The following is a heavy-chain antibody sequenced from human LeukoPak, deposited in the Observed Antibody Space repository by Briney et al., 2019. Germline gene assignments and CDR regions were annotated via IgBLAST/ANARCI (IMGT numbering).Heavy chain of an antibody. CDR1: GFTFSIHG. D-gene: IGHD1-26*01. CDR3: AKVGIEGATLGHY. CDR2: IWYDGSAK. J-gene: IGHJ4*02. V-gene: IGHV3-30*02. Sequence: TGGSLRLSRVASGFTFSIHGMHWVRQAPGKGLEWVAVIWYDGSAKYYADSVKGRFTISRDNSKNTLYLQMNSLRAEDTAVYYCAKVGIEGATLGHYWGQGTLVTVSS.